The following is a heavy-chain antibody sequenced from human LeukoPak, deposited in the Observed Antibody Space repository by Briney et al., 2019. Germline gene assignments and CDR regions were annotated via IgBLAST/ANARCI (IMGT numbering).Heavy chain of an antibody. Sequence: SQTLSLTCTVSGXSISSGDYYWSWIRQPPGTGLEWIGYIYYSGSTYYNPSLKSRVTMSVDTSKNQFSLKLSSVTAADTAVYYCARELTYADYWGQGTLVTVSS. CDR3: ARELTYADY. CDR2: IYYSGST. J-gene: IGHJ4*02. D-gene: IGHD4/OR15-4a*01. CDR1: GXSISSGDYY. V-gene: IGHV4-30-4*01.